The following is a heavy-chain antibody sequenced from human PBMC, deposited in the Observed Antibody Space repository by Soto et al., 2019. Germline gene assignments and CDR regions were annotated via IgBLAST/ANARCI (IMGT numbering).Heavy chain of an antibody. CDR1: GGSISSGGYS. J-gene: IGHJ4*02. D-gene: IGHD2-2*01. CDR2: IYHSGSI. Sequence: QLQLQESGSGLVKPSQTLSLTCAVSGGSISSGGYSWSWIRQPPGKGLEGIGYIYHSGSIYYNPSLXIXXTISVDRSKNQFSLKLSSVTAADTAVYYCASVPDYWGQGTLVTVSS. V-gene: IGHV4-30-2*01. CDR3: ASVPDY.